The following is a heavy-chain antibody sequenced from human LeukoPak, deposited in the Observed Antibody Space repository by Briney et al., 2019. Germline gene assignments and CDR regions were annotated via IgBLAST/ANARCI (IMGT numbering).Heavy chain of an antibody. D-gene: IGHD2-21*02. J-gene: IGHJ3*02. CDR2: ISYDGSNE. CDR3: ARDLTAIGAFDI. CDR1: GFTFSTYA. V-gene: IGHV3-30*04. Sequence: GRSLRLSCAASGFTFSTYAMHWVRQAPGKGLEWVAVISYDGSNEYYADSVKGRFTISRDNSKNTLYLQMNSLRAEDTAVYYCARDLTAIGAFDIWGQGTMVTVSS.